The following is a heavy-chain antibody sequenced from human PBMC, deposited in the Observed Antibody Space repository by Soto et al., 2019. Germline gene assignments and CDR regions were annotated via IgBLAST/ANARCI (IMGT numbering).Heavy chain of an antibody. J-gene: IGHJ6*02. CDR1: GFTFSSYA. CDR2: ISGSGGST. D-gene: IGHD6-13*01. Sequence: PGGSLRLSCAASGFTFSSYAISWVRQAPGKGLEWVSAISGSGGSTYYADSVKGRFTISRDNSKNTLYLQMNSLRAEDTAVYYCAKDWRDSSSWFRRNYYYGMDVWGQGTTVTVSS. V-gene: IGHV3-23*01. CDR3: AKDWRDSSSWFRRNYYYGMDV.